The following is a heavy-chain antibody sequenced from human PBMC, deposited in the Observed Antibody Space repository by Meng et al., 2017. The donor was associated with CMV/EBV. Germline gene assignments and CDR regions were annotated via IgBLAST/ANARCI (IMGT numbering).Heavy chain of an antibody. CDR1: GFTFSSYA. V-gene: IGHV3-23*01. J-gene: IGHJ4*02. CDR3: AKAFRGTRDLNDY. D-gene: IGHD1-7*01. CDR2: ISGSGGST. Sequence: GESLKISWAASGFTFSSYAMSWVRQAPGKGLEWVSAISGSGGSTYYADSVKGRFTISRDNSKNTLYLQMNSLRAEDTAVYYCAKAFRGTRDLNDYWGQGTLVTVSS.